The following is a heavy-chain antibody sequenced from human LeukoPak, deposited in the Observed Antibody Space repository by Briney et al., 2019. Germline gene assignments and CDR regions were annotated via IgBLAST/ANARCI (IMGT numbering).Heavy chain of an antibody. CDR1: GGSISSGGYY. J-gene: IGHJ5*02. CDR2: IYYSGNT. CDR3: ARENSGGPFDP. D-gene: IGHD3-10*01. Sequence: SETLSLTCTVSGGSISSGGYYWSWIRQHPGKGLEWIGYIYYSGNTYYNPSLKSRVTIPVDASKNQFSLNLSSVTAADTAVYYYARENSGGPFDPWGQGTLVTVSS. V-gene: IGHV4-31*03.